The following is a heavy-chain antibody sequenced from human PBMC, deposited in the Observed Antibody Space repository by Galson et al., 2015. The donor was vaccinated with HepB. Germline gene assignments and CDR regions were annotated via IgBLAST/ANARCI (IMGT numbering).Heavy chain of an antibody. CDR2: IDPSDSYT. CDR1: GYSFTSYW. Sequence: QSGAEVKKPGESLRISCKGSGYSFTSYWISWVRQMPGKGLEWMGRIDPSDSYTNYSPSFQGHVTISADKSISTAYLQWSSLKASDTAMYYCARRGYDYVWGSYRYTVYYGMDVWGQGTTVTVSS. CDR3: ARRGYDYVWGSYRYTVYYGMDV. J-gene: IGHJ6*02. V-gene: IGHV5-10-1*01. D-gene: IGHD3-16*02.